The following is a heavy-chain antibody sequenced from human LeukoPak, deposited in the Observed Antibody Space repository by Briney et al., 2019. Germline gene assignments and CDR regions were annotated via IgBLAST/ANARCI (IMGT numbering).Heavy chain of an antibody. Sequence: GGSLRLSCAASGFTFSSYWMSWARQAPGKGLEWVANIKQDGSEKYYVDSVEGRFTISRDNAKNSLYLQMNSLRGEDTAVYYCARGGYYPDYWGQGTLVTVSS. CDR2: IKQDGSEK. J-gene: IGHJ4*02. CDR1: GFTFSSYW. D-gene: IGHD3-22*01. V-gene: IGHV3-7*04. CDR3: ARGGYYPDY.